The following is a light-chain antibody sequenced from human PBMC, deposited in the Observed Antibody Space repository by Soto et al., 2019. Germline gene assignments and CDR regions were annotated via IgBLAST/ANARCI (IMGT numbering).Light chain of an antibody. CDR1: QSVSRY. J-gene: IGKJ3*01. CDR3: QQRTNWPRSFT. V-gene: IGKV3-11*01. CDR2: DTS. Sequence: EIVLTQSPATLSLSRGERATLSCRASQSVSRYLAWYQQKPGQAPRLLIYDTSKRATGIPARFSGSGSGTDFTLTISSLEPEDFAVYYCQQRTNWPRSFTFGPGTKVDIK.